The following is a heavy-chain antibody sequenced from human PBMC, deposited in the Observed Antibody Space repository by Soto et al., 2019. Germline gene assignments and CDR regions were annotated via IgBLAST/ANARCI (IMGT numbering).Heavy chain of an antibody. CDR3: ARAREPEYSSSIFFDY. CDR2: IYSAGST. J-gene: IGHJ4*02. CDR1: GLTVSRTQ. V-gene: IGHV3-53*02. Sequence: EVQLVETGGGLIPPGGSLRLSCAASGLTVSRTQMAWVRQVPGKGLRWVSVIYSAGSTYYANAVKGRFTISRDISENKICLVLSRVTGDDTAIYSCARAREPEYSSSIFFDYWGRGILVTVSS. D-gene: IGHD6-6*01.